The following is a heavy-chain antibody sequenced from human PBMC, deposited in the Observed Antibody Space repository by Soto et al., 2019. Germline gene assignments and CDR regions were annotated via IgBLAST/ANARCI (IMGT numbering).Heavy chain of an antibody. Sequence: PGESLKISCKGSGYSFTSYWISWVRQMPGKGLEWMGRIDPSDSYANYSPSFQGHVTISADKSISTAYLQWSSLKASDTAMYYCARLDQTWGAAAVGGYYYYGMDVWGQGTTVTVSS. J-gene: IGHJ6*02. D-gene: IGHD6-13*01. CDR3: ARLDQTWGAAAVGGYYYYGMDV. CDR2: IDPSDSYA. CDR1: GYSFTSYW. V-gene: IGHV5-10-1*01.